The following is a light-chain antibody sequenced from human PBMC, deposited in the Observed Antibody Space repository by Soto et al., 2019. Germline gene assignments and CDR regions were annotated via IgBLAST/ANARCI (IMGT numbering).Light chain of an antibody. V-gene: IGLV2-14*01. J-gene: IGLJ1*01. CDR2: EVS. CDR1: RSDVGTYNH. Sequence: QSARTQPAPVSGSHGQTIAISCTGTRSDVGTYNHVSWYQQYPGRAPKLMIYEVSNRPSGVSNRFSGSKSGSTASLTISGLHAEDEADYYCNSLSATGTSYVFGTGTKVTVL. CDR3: NSLSATGTSYV.